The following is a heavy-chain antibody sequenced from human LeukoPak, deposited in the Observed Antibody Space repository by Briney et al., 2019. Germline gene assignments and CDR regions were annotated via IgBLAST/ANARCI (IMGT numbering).Heavy chain of an antibody. CDR3: ARGVWFGSAFDI. CDR1: GGSISSSNW. Sequence: SETLSLTCAVSGGSISSSNWWSWVRQPPGKGLEWIGEIYHSGSTNYNPSLKSRVTISVDTSKNQFSLKLSFVTAADTAVYYCARGVWFGSAFDIWGQGTMVTVSS. D-gene: IGHD3-10*01. CDR2: IYHSGST. J-gene: IGHJ3*02. V-gene: IGHV4-4*02.